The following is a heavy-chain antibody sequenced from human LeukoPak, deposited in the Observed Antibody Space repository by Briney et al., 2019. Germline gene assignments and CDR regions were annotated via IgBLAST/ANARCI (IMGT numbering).Heavy chain of an antibody. CDR2: IIPIFGTA. CDR1: GGTFSSYA. J-gene: IGHJ4*02. D-gene: IGHD2-2*01. Sequence: SVKVSCKASGGTFSSYAISWVRQAPGQGLEWMGGIIPIFGTANYAQKFQGRVTITADESTSTAYMELSSLRSEDTAVYYCASPTPRVVVVPAALDYWGQGTQVTVSS. CDR3: ASPTPRVVVVPAALDY. V-gene: IGHV1-69*01.